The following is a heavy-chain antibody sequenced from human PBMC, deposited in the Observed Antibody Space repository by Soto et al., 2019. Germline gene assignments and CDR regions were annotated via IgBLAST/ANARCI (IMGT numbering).Heavy chain of an antibody. Sequence: PSETLSLTCTVSGGSISNYYWSWIRQSPGKGLEWIGYVSYSGSTSYNPSLESRITISVDTSKKQFSLTLTSVTAADTALYYCARLTVVNYYDSSGPFYFYGLDVWGQGTTVTVSS. V-gene: IGHV4-59*08. CDR1: GGSISNYY. CDR3: ARLTVVNYYDSSGPFYFYGLDV. J-gene: IGHJ6*02. CDR2: VSYSGST. D-gene: IGHD3-22*01.